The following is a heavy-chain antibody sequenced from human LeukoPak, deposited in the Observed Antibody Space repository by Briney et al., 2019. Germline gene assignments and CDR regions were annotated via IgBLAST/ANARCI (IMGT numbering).Heavy chain of an antibody. V-gene: IGHV4-39*07. Sequence: SETLSLTCTVSGGSISSSSYYWGWLRQPPGKGLEWIGSIYYSGSTYYNPSLKSRVTISVDTSKNQFSLKLSSVTAADTAVYYCARVPEGTIFGVVSEYYFDYWGQGTLVTVSS. CDR3: ARVPEGTIFGVVSEYYFDY. D-gene: IGHD3-3*01. J-gene: IGHJ4*02. CDR1: GGSISSSSYY. CDR2: IYYSGST.